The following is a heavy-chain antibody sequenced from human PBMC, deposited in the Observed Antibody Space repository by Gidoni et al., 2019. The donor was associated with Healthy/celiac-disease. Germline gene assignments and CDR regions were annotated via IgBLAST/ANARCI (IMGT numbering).Heavy chain of an antibody. D-gene: IGHD6-13*01. J-gene: IGHJ4*02. CDR3: ARETAIAAAGTTRDY. CDR1: GYTFTSYA. Sequence: QVQLVQSGAEVKKPGASVKVSCKASGYTFTSYAMHWVRQAPGQRLEWMGWINAGNGNTKYSQKFQGRVTITRDTSASTAYMELSSLRSEDTAVYYCARETAIAAAGTTRDYWGQGTLVTVSS. CDR2: INAGNGNT. V-gene: IGHV1-3*01.